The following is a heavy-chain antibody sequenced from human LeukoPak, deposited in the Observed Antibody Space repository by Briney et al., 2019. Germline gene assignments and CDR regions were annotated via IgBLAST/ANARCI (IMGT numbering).Heavy chain of an antibody. Sequence: KASEPLSLTCAVSGGSISSSNWWSWVRQPPGKGLEWIGEIYHSGSTNYNPSLKSRVTISVDKSKNQFSLKLSSVTAADTAVYYCARFSAPSFEKNWFDPWGQGTLVTVSS. CDR1: GGSISSSNW. J-gene: IGHJ5*02. V-gene: IGHV4-4*02. D-gene: IGHD3-16*01. CDR3: ARFSAPSFEKNWFDP. CDR2: IYHSGST.